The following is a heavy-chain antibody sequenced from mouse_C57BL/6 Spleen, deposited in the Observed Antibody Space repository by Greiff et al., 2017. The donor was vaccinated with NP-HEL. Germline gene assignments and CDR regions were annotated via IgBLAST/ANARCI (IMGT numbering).Heavy chain of an antibody. CDR1: GFTFSSYG. CDR2: ISSGGSYT. J-gene: IGHJ4*01. Sequence: DVQLVESGGDLVKPGGSLKLSCAASGFTFSSYGMSWVRQTPDKRLEWVATISSGGSYTYYPDSLKGRFTIPRDNAKNTLYLQMSRLKSEDTAMYYCARHGDYAMDYGGQGTSVTVSS. V-gene: IGHV5-6*01. CDR3: ARHGDYAMDY.